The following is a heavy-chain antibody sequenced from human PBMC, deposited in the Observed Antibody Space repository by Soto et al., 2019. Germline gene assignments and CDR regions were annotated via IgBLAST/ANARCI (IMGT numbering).Heavy chain of an antibody. CDR3: ATLNSFGSDY. D-gene: IGHD5-18*01. V-gene: IGHV3-74*01. Sequence: GGSLRLSCAASGFSFSSYWMHWVRQTAGKGLVWVSQINSDGSATRYADSVKGRFTISRDNAKNTVYLQMNSLRAEDTAVYYCATLNSFGSDYWGQGTLVTVSS. CDR2: INSDGSAT. J-gene: IGHJ4*02. CDR1: GFSFSSYW.